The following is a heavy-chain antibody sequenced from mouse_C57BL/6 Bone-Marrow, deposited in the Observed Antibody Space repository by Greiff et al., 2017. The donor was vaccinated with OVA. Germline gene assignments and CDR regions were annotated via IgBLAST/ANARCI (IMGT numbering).Heavy chain of an antibody. CDR2: IYPGNSDT. CDR3: TRGYYGNSSLYWYFDV. V-gene: IGHV1-5*01. CDR1: GYTFTSYW. Sequence: VQLQQSGTVLARPGASVKMSCKTSGYTFTSYWMHCVKQRPGQGLEWIGAIYPGNSDTSYNQKFKGKAKLTAVTSASTAYMELSSLTNADSAVYYCTRGYYGNSSLYWYFDVWGTGTTVTVSS. D-gene: IGHD1-1*01. J-gene: IGHJ1*03.